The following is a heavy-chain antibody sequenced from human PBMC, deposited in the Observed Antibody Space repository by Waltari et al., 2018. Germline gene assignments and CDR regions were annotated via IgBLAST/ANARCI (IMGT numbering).Heavy chain of an antibody. D-gene: IGHD3-22*01. CDR1: GGSISSYY. V-gene: IGHV4-4*07. J-gene: IGHJ6*03. CDR2: IYTSGST. CDR3: ARDRVITMIVVHYYYMDV. Sequence: QVQLQESGPGLVKPSETLSLTCTVSGGSISSYYWSWIRQPAGKGLEWIGRIYTSGSTNYNPSLKSRVTMPVDTSKNQCSLKLSSVTAADTAVYYCARDRVITMIVVHYYYMDVWGKGTTVTVSS.